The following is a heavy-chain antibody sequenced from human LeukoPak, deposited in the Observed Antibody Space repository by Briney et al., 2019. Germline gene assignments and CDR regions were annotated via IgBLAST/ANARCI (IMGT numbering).Heavy chain of an antibody. V-gene: IGHV3-30*18. J-gene: IGHJ6*03. D-gene: IGHD3-10*01. CDR3: AKGGAVSSKSITMVRGTRRYYYYMDV. Sequence: GSLRLSCAASGFTFSNYAMHWVRQAPGKGLDWVADTSDDGSDNDYADSVKGRFTISRDNSKNTLYLQMNSLRAEDTAGYYCAKGGAVSSKSITMVRGTRRYYYYMDVWGKGTTVTISS. CDR1: GFTFSNYA. CDR2: TSDDGSDN.